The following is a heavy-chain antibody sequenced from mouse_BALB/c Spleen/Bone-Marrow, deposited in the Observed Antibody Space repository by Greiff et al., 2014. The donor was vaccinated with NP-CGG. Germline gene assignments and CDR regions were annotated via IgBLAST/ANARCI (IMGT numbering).Heavy chain of an antibody. Sequence: VQLQQSGAELVKPGASVKLSCTASGFNIKDTYIYWVKQRTELGLEWVGRIDPANGNTKYDPKFQGKATIAADTSSNTAYLQLSSLTSEDTAVYYCSRGYYDYLFALDYWGHGTSVTVSS. CDR3: SRGYYDYLFALDY. V-gene: IGHV14-3*02. D-gene: IGHD5-5*01. CDR2: IDPANGNT. CDR1: GFNIKDTY. J-gene: IGHJ4*01.